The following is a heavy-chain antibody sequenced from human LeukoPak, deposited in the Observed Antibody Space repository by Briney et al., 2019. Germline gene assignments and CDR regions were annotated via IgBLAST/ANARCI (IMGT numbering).Heavy chain of an antibody. J-gene: IGHJ4*02. Sequence: GGSLRLSCAASGFTFSSYAMHWVRQAPGKGLEWVAVISYDGSNKYYADPVKGRFTISRDNSKNTLYLQMNSLRAEDTAVYYCARGDGSGWSGDYWGQGTLVTVSS. CDR1: GFTFSSYA. CDR3: ARGDGSGWSGDY. CDR2: ISYDGSNK. D-gene: IGHD6-19*01. V-gene: IGHV3-30-3*01.